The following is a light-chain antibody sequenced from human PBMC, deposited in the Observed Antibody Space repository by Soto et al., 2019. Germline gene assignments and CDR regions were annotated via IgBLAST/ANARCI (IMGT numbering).Light chain of an antibody. Sequence: AIQLTQSPSSLSASVGDRVSITCRASQGIRNDLGWYQHKPGKAPKLLIHGASSLQSGVPSRFSGSASGTEFTLTISSLQPEDLASYYCLQDHSYPRTFGQGTKVEI. CDR3: LQDHSYPRT. V-gene: IGKV1-6*01. J-gene: IGKJ1*01. CDR2: GAS. CDR1: QGIRND.